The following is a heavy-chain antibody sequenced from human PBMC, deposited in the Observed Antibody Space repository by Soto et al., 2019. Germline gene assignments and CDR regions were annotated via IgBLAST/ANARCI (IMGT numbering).Heavy chain of an antibody. Sequence: SETLSLTCTVSGGSISSGDYYWSWIRQPPGKGLEWIGYIYYSGSTYYNPSLKSRVTISVDTSKNQFSLKLSSVTAADTAVYYCAKDYRWGSGAFDIWGQGTMVTVSS. V-gene: IGHV4-30-4*01. J-gene: IGHJ3*02. CDR3: AKDYRWGSGAFDI. D-gene: IGHD3-16*02. CDR2: IYYSGST. CDR1: GGSISSGDYY.